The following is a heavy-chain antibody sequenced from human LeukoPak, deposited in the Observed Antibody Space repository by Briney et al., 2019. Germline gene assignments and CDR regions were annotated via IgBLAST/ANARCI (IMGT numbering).Heavy chain of an antibody. CDR3: ARVESSSSYFDY. CDR1: GGSISSYY. J-gene: IGHJ4*02. V-gene: IGHV4-4*07. Sequence: SETLSLTCTVSGGSISSYYWSWIRQPAGKGLEWIGRIYTSGSTNYIPSLKSRVTMSVDTSKNQFSLKLSSVTAADTAVYYCARVESSSSYFDYWGQGTLVTVSS. CDR2: IYTSGST. D-gene: IGHD6-6*01.